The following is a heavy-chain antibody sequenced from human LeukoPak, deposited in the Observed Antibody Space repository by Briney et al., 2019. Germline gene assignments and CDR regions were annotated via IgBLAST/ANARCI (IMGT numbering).Heavy chain of an antibody. J-gene: IGHJ4*02. CDR2: ISYDESNK. CDR1: GFTFSSYA. D-gene: IGHD3-9*01. V-gene: IGHV3-30*04. Sequence: GGSLRLSCAASGFTFSSYAMHWVRQAPGKGLEWVAVISYDESNKYYADSVKGRFTISRDNSKNTLYLQMNSLRAEDTAVYYCARNDILTGYYKGNFDYWGQGTLVTVSS. CDR3: ARNDILTGYYKGNFDY.